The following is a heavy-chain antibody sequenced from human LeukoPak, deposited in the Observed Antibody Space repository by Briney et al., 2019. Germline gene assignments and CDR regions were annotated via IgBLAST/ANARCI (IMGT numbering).Heavy chain of an antibody. Sequence: KPSETLSLTCTVSGGSIHSYWSWIRQPAGKGLEWIGRISGSGTITYNPALQSRLTISIDTSKNQFSLKLSSVTAADTAVYYCARVRWLQLGHFDYWGQGSLVTVSS. D-gene: IGHD5-24*01. CDR2: ISGSGTI. J-gene: IGHJ4*02. V-gene: IGHV4-4*07. CDR3: ARVRWLQLGHFDY. CDR1: GGSIHSY.